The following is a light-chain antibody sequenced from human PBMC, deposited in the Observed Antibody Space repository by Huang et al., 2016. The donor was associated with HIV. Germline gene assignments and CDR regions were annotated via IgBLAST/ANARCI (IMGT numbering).Light chain of an antibody. CDR3: QQVYSIPWT. V-gene: IGKV1-39*01. J-gene: IGKJ1*01. CDR2: AAS. Sequence: DIQMTQSPSSLSASVGDRVTIPCRASQSCNSYLNLYQQKPEKAPNGLIYAASSLQSGVPSRFSGSGSGTDFTLTISSLQPEDFATYCCQQVYSIPWTFGQGTKVEIK. CDR1: QSCNSY.